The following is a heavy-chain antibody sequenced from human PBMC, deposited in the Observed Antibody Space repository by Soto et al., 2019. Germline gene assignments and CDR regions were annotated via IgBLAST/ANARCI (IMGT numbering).Heavy chain of an antibody. V-gene: IGHV3-33*08. J-gene: IGHJ4*02. CDR1: GFIFSNNG. CDR2: MSYDGSDT. Sequence: GGSLRLSCVGSGFIFSNNGMHWVRQTPGKGLEWVAFMSYDGSDTFYADSVKGRFSISRDTSQSTLYLQMNSLRADDTAMYYCARWSYLDYWGQGTRVTVSS. CDR3: ARWSYLDY. D-gene: IGHD3-3*01.